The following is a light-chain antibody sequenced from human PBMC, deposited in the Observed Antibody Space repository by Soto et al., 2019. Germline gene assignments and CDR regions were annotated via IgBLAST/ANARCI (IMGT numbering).Light chain of an antibody. J-gene: IGKJ2*01. V-gene: IGKV3-11*01. Sequence: EIVLTQSPATLSLSPGERATLSCRASQSVSSYLAWYQQKPGQAPRLLIYDASNRATGIPARFSASGSGTDFTFAISGLVPEDFAVYYCQQRSNWPVTFGQGTKLEIK. CDR3: QQRSNWPVT. CDR1: QSVSSY. CDR2: DAS.